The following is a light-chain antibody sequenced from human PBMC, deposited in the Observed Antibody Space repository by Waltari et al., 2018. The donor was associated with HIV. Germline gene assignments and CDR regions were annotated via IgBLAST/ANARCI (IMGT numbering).Light chain of an antibody. CDR1: QSVGSSN. CDR3: QQYGSSPWT. Sequence: IVLKQSPGTLSMSPGERATLPCRASQSVGSSNLAWYQQKPGQAPRLLIDGTSNRATGTPDRVSGSGSATDFILTINRLGPEDFAVYHCQQYGSSPWTFGQGTKVEIK. V-gene: IGKV3-20*01. CDR2: GTS. J-gene: IGKJ1*01.